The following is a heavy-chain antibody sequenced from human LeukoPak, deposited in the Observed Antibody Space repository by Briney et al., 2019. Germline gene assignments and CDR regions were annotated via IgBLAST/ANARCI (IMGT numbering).Heavy chain of an antibody. CDR1: GGSISRSRDY. Sequence: KPSETLSLTCTVSGGSISRSRDYWGWIRQPPGKGLEWIGSIYYSGSTYYNPSLKSRVTISVDTSKNQFSLKLSSVTAADTAVYYCARRRNAGAQNRNFDYWGQGTLVTVSS. J-gene: IGHJ4*02. D-gene: IGHD1-14*01. CDR3: ARRRNAGAQNRNFDY. CDR2: IYYSGST. V-gene: IGHV4-39*07.